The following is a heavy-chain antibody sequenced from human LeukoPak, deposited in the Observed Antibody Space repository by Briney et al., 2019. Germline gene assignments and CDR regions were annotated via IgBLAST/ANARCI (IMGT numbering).Heavy chain of an antibody. J-gene: IGHJ4*02. Sequence: GSVKVSCKVSGYTFTSYDINWVRQATGQGLEWMGWINPNSGGTNYAQKFQGRVTMTRDTSISTVYMELSRLRSDDTAVYYCARSPRSGYSGYDINYWGQGTLVTVSS. CDR2: INPNSGGT. V-gene: IGHV1-2*02. D-gene: IGHD5-12*01. CDR3: ARSPRSGYSGYDINY. CDR1: GYTFTSYD.